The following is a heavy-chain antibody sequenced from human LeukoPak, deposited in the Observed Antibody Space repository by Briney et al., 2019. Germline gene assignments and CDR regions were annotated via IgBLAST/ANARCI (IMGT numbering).Heavy chain of an antibody. J-gene: IGHJ4*02. CDR1: GFTFSSYA. D-gene: IGHD6-19*01. Sequence: GRSLRLSCAASGFTFSSYAMHWVRQAPGKGLEWVAVISYDGSNKYYADSVKGRFTISRDNSKNTLYLQMNSLRAEDTAVNYCARGDYDSSGWYIRGDFDYWGQGTLVTVSS. V-gene: IGHV3-30-3*01. CDR3: ARGDYDSSGWYIRGDFDY. CDR2: ISYDGSNK.